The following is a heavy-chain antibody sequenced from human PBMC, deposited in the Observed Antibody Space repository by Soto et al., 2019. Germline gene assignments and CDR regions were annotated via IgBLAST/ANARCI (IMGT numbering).Heavy chain of an antibody. CDR1: GGSISSYY. V-gene: IGHV4-59*08. CDR2: IYYSGST. J-gene: IGHJ6*03. CDR3: ARQGLSSRLYYYYYMDV. D-gene: IGHD6-13*01. Sequence: PSETLSLTCTVSGGSISSYYWSWIRQPPGKGLEWIGYIYYSGSTNYSPSLKSRVTISVDTSKNQFSLKLSSVTAADTAVYYCARQGLSSRLYYYYYMDVWGKGTTVTV.